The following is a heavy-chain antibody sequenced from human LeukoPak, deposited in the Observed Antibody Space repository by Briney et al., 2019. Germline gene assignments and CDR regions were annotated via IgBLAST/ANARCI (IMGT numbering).Heavy chain of an antibody. Sequence: SETLSLTCTVSGGSLSSYYWSWIRQPPGKGLEWIGYIYYSGGTNYNPSLKSRVTISVDTSKNQFSLKLSSVTAANTAVYYCARRAYSSGWYLVDYWGQGTLVTVSS. V-gene: IGHV4-59*08. J-gene: IGHJ4*02. CDR1: GGSLSSYY. CDR2: IYYSGGT. D-gene: IGHD6-19*01. CDR3: ARRAYSSGWYLVDY.